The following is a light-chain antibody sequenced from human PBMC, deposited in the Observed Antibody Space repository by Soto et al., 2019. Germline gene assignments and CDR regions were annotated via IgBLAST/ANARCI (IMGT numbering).Light chain of an antibody. Sequence: QLVLTQSPSASASLGASVKLTCTLSSGHSDYAIAWHQQQPEKGPRFLMKINGDGSHIKGAGIPDRFSGSISGAERYLTISSLQSEDEADYYCQTWGTAIQVLFCGGTHLTVL. CDR2: INGDGSH. CDR1: SGHSDYA. CDR3: QTWGTAIQVL. V-gene: IGLV4-69*01. J-gene: IGLJ2*01.